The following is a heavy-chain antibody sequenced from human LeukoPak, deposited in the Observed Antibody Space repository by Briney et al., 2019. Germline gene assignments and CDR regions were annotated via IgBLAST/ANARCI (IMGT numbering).Heavy chain of an antibody. D-gene: IGHD3-22*01. V-gene: IGHV3-30*18. CDR1: GFTFSSYD. CDR2: ISYDGSNK. CDR3: TKVSDSSGGDY. J-gene: IGHJ4*02. Sequence: PGGSLRLSCAASGFTFSSYDMHWVRQAPGKGLEWVTVISYDGSNKYYADSVKGRFTISRDNSKNALFLQMNSLRVGDTAVYYCTKVSDSSGGDYWGQGTLVTVSS.